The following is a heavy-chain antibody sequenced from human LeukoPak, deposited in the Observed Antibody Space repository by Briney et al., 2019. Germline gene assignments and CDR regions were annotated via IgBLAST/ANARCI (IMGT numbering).Heavy chain of an antibody. Sequence: GESLKISCEGSGYMFTNYWIGWVRQMPGKGLEWMGIIYPADSDTRYSPSFQGQVTISVDKSISTTYLQWSSLKASDTAMYYCARQMPTVGDDAFDIWGQGTMVTVSS. CDR2: IYPADSDT. CDR1: GYMFTNYW. J-gene: IGHJ3*02. CDR3: ARQMPTVGDDAFDI. V-gene: IGHV5-51*01. D-gene: IGHD5-24*01.